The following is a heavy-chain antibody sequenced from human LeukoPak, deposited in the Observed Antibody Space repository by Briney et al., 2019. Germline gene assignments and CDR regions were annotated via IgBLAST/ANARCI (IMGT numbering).Heavy chain of an antibody. CDR1: GGSISSYY. V-gene: IGHV4-59*01. CDR3: ARASRYSSSWYSWFDP. CDR2: IYYSGST. J-gene: IGHJ5*02. Sequence: SETLSLTCTVSGGSISSYYWSWIRQPPGKGLEWIGYIYYSGSTNYNPSLKSRVTISVDTSKNQLSLKLSSVTAADTAVYYCARASRYSSSWYSWFDPWGQGTLVTVSS. D-gene: IGHD6-13*01.